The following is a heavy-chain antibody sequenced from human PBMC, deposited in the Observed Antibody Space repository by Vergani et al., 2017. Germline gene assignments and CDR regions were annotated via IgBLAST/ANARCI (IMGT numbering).Heavy chain of an antibody. CDR2: IYYSGST. Sequence: QVQLQESGPGLVKPSQTLSLTCTFSGGSISSGDYYWSWIRQHPGKVLEWIGYIYYSGSTYYNPSLKSRVTISLNTSKNQFSLKLSSVTAADTAVYYCARKGLYYDSSGYRGRWFDPRGQGTLVTVSS. J-gene: IGHJ5*02. CDR1: GGSISSGDYY. CDR3: ARKGLYYDSSGYRGRWFDP. V-gene: IGHV4-31*03. D-gene: IGHD3-22*01.